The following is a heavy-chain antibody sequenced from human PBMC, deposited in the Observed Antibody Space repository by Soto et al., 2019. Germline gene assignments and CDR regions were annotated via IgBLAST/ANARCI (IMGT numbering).Heavy chain of an antibody. V-gene: IGHV1-46*01. CDR2: INPSGGST. J-gene: IGHJ4*02. CDR3: ARADYYGSSGYHLDY. Sequence: QVQRVQSGAEVKKPGASVKVSCKASGYTFSNFYIHWVRQAPGQGLEWMGIINPSGGSTSYAQKFQGRVTMTRDPSTSTVSMELSSLRSEDTAVHYCARADYYGSSGYHLDYWGQGTLVTVSS. D-gene: IGHD3-22*01. CDR1: GYTFSNFY.